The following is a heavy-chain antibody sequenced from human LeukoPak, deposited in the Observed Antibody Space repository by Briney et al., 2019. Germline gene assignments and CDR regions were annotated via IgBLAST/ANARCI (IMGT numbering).Heavy chain of an antibody. Sequence: SETLSLTCAVYSGSFSGYYWGWIRQPPGKGLEWIGEINHSGSTNYNPSLKSRVTISVDTSKNQFSLKLSSVTAADTAVYYCARGLATEVVVSWYFDYWGQGTLVTVSS. CDR2: INHSGST. V-gene: IGHV4-34*01. CDR3: ARGLATEVVVSWYFDY. CDR1: SGSFSGYY. J-gene: IGHJ4*02. D-gene: IGHD4-23*01.